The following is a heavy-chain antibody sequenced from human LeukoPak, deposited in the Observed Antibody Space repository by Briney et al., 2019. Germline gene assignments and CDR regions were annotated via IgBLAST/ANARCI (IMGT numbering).Heavy chain of an antibody. Sequence: PSETLSLTCTVSGGSISSYYWSWIRQPAGKGLEWIGRIHTSGSTNYNPSLKSRVTMSVDTSKSQFSLKLSSVTAADTAVYYCARDVSSTSSWWFDPWGQGTLVIVSS. CDR3: ARDVSSTSSWWFDP. J-gene: IGHJ5*02. V-gene: IGHV4-4*07. CDR2: IHTSGST. CDR1: GGSISSYY. D-gene: IGHD2-2*01.